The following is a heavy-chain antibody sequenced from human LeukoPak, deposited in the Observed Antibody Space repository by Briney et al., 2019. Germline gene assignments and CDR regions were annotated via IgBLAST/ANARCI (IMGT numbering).Heavy chain of an antibody. D-gene: IGHD3-22*01. CDR3: ARDDSSGYYPDY. V-gene: IGHV1-46*01. CDR1: GYTFTGYH. J-gene: IGHJ4*02. CDR2: INPSGGST. Sequence: VASVKVSCKASGYTFTGYHVHWVRQAPGQGLEWMGIINPSGGSTSYAQKFQGRVTMTRDTSTSTVYMELSSLRSEDTAVYYCARDDSSGYYPDYWGQGTLVTVSS.